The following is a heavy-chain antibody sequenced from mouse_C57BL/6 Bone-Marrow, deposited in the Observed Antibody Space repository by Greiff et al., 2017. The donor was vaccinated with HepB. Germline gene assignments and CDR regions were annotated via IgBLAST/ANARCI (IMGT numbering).Heavy chain of an antibody. Sequence: EVKLVESGGGLVKPGGSLKLSCAASGFTFSDYGMHWVRQAPEKGLEWVAYISSGSSTIYYADTVKGRFTISRDNAKNTLFLQMTSLRSEDTAMYYCASRLLSYFDVWGTGTTVTVSS. CDR3: ASRLLSYFDV. CDR1: GFTFSDYG. D-gene: IGHD2-3*01. CDR2: ISSGSSTI. V-gene: IGHV5-17*01. J-gene: IGHJ1*03.